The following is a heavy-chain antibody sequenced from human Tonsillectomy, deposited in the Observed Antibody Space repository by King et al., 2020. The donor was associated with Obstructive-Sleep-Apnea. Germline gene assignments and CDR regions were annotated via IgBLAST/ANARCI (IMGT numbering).Heavy chain of an antibody. CDR2: VFYSGTT. Sequence: LQLQESGPELVKPSESLSLTCSVSGGSIRSSTFYWAWIRQPPGKGLEWIGSVFYSGTTYYNPSLKSRVTISVDTSKNRFSVKLTSVTAADTAVYYCARLYSGRRYYYDGADDWGQGTTVTVSS. V-gene: IGHV4-39*07. CDR1: GGSIRSSTFY. D-gene: IGHD1-26*01. CDR3: ARLYSGRRYYYDGADD. J-gene: IGHJ6*02.